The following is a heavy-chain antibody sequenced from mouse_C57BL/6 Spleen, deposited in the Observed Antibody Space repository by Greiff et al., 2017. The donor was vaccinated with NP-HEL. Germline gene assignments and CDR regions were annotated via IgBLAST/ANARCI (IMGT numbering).Heavy chain of an antibody. Sequence: VKLQQSGAELVRPGASVTLSCKASGYTFTDYEMHWVKQTPVHGLEWIGAIDPETGGTAYNQKFKGKAILTADKSSSTAYMELRSLTSEDSAVYYCTRWSRYSNYYAMDYWGQGTSVTVSS. D-gene: IGHD2-5*01. V-gene: IGHV1-15*01. J-gene: IGHJ4*01. CDR3: TRWSRYSNYYAMDY. CDR2: IDPETGGT. CDR1: GYTFTDYE.